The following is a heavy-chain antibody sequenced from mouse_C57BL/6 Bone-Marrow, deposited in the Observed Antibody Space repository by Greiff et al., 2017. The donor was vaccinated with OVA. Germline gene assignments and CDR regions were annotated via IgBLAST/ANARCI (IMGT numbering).Heavy chain of an antibody. Sequence: QVQLQQPGAELVMPGASVKLSCKASGYTFTSSWMHWVKQRPGQGLEWIGEIDPSDSYTNYNQKFKGKSTLTVDKSSSTAYMQLSSLTSEDSAVYYCARWGYAMDYWGQGTSVTVSS. V-gene: IGHV1-69*01. CDR1: GYTFTSSW. J-gene: IGHJ4*01. CDR3: ARWGYAMDY. CDR2: IDPSDSYT.